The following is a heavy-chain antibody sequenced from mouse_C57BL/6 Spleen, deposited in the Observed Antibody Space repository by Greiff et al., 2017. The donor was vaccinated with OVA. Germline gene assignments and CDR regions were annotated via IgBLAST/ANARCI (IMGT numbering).Heavy chain of an antibody. CDR1: GYSINSGYY. J-gene: IGHJ1*03. CDR2: ISYDGSN. D-gene: IGHD1-1*01. Sequence: EVKLVESGPGLVKPSQSLSLTCSVTGYSINSGYYWNWIRQFPGNKLEWMGYISYDGSNNYNPSLKNRISITRDTSKNQFFLKLNSVTTEDTATYYCARDGSSSHWYFDVWGTGTTVTVSS. CDR3: ARDGSSSHWYFDV. V-gene: IGHV3-6*01.